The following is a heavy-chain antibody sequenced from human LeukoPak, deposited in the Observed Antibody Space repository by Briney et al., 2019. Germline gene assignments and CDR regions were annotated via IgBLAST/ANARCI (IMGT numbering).Heavy chain of an antibody. CDR2: MNPNSGNT. CDR3: ARGRFLGYDSSGYYYPFDY. D-gene: IGHD3-22*01. Sequence: ASVKVSCKASGYTFTSYDINWVRQATGQGLEWMGWMNPNSGNTGYAQKFQGRVTITRNTSISTAYMELSSLRSEDTAVYYCARGRFLGYDSSGYYYPFDYWGQGTLVTVSS. CDR1: GYTFTSYD. V-gene: IGHV1-8*03. J-gene: IGHJ4*02.